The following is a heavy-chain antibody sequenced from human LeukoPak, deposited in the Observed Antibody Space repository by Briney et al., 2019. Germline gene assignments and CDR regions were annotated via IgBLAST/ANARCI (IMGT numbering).Heavy chain of an antibody. CDR3: ARARLMVRGVKPPGASDI. Sequence: SETLSLTCAVYGGSFSGYYWSWIRQPPGKGLEWIGEINHSGSTNYNPSLKSRVTISVDTSKNQFSLKLSSVTAADTAVYYCARARLMVRGVKPPGASDIWGQGTMVTVSS. CDR1: GGSFSGYY. D-gene: IGHD3-10*01. V-gene: IGHV4-34*01. CDR2: INHSGST. J-gene: IGHJ3*02.